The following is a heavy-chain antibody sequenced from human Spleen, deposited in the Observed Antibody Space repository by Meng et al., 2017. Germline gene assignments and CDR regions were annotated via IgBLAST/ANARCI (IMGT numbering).Heavy chain of an antibody. J-gene: IGHJ4*02. CDR2: INAGTGNT. D-gene: IGHD3-3*01. V-gene: IGHV1-3*01. CDR3: ARDGGGGYDFWSGYPY. Sequence: QVQLVQSGAEVKKPGASGKVSCKASGYTFTSYAMHWVRKAPGQRLEWMGWINAGTGNTKYSQKFQGRVTITRDTSASTAYMELSSLRSEDTAVYYCARDGGGGYDFWSGYPYWGQGTLVTVSS. CDR1: GYTFTSYA.